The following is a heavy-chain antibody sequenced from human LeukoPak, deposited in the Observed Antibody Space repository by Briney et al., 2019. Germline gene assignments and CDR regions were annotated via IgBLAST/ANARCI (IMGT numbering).Heavy chain of an antibody. CDR3: ARDRAVTTFDY. CDR2: IYHSGST. Sequence: SETLSLTCAVSGYSISSGDYWGWIRQPPGKGLEWIGNIYHSGSTYYNPSLKSRVTISVDTSKNQFSLKLSSVTAADTAVYYCARDRAVTTFDYWGQGTLVTVSS. CDR1: GYSISSGDY. D-gene: IGHD4-17*01. V-gene: IGHV4-38-2*02. J-gene: IGHJ4*02.